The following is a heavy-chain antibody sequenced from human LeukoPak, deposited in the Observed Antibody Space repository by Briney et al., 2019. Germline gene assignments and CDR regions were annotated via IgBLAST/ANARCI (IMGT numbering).Heavy chain of an antibody. V-gene: IGHV3-48*03. Sequence: HGGSLRLSCAASGFTFSSYEMSWVRQAPGKGLEWVSHISSSGVGRYYADSVKGRFTISRDNAKNSLYLQMNSLRADDTGIYYCARGAVAGLYYFDYWGQGTLVTVSS. CDR1: GFTFSSYE. CDR2: ISSSGVGR. CDR3: ARGAVAGLYYFDY. D-gene: IGHD6-19*01. J-gene: IGHJ4*02.